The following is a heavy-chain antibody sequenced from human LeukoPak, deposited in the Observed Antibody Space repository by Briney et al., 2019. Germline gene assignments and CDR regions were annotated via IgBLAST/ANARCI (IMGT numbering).Heavy chain of an antibody. J-gene: IGHJ4*02. D-gene: IGHD6-19*01. Sequence: SETLSLTCTVSGGSISSSYWSWIRQPPGKGPEWIGYIFYSGNTDYNPSLKSRLTISIDTSRNQFSLKLSSVTAVDTAMYYCAGQGIAVAGAVDSWGQGTLVTVSS. CDR2: IFYSGNT. V-gene: IGHV4-59*08. CDR3: AGQGIAVAGAVDS. CDR1: GGSISSSY.